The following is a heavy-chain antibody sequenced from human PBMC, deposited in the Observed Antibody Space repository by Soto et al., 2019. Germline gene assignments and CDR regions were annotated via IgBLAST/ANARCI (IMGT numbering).Heavy chain of an antibody. J-gene: IGHJ3*01. CDR1: GFTITNYA. CDR2: ISGGSDRT. Sequence: EVQVVESGGDLVQPGGSLRLSCAASGFTITNYAMSWVRQAPGKALEWVSGISGGSDRTYYADSVKGRFTIFKDNSKNTLYLQMSSLRVEDTAVYHCEGSWTWGQGTMVTVSS. V-gene: IGHV3-23*04. CDR3: EGSWT. D-gene: IGHD5-12*01.